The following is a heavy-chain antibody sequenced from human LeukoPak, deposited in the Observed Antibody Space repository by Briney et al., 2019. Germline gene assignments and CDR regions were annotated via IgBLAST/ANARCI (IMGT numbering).Heavy chain of an antibody. CDR1: GYSFTSYW. V-gene: IGHV5-51*01. J-gene: IGHJ3*02. Sequence: GESLKISCKGSGYSFTSYWIGWVRQMPGKGLEWMGIIYPGGSDTRYSPSFQGQVTISADKSISTAYLQWSSLKASDTAMYYCARLRVAGPRRVFDAFDIWGQGTMVTVSS. D-gene: IGHD6-19*01. CDR3: ARLRVAGPRRVFDAFDI. CDR2: IYPGGSDT.